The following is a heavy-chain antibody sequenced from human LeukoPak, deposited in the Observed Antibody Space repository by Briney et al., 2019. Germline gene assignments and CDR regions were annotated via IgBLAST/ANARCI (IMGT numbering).Heavy chain of an antibody. CDR3: AVGQYGDPRFDY. CDR2: IYYSGST. Sequence: SETLSLTCTVSGGSISSYYWSWIRQPPGNGLEWIGYIYYSGSTNYNPSLKSRVTISVDTSKNQFSLKLSSVTAADTAVYYCAVGQYGDPRFDYWGQGTLVTVSS. V-gene: IGHV4-59*01. CDR1: GGSISSYY. D-gene: IGHD4-17*01. J-gene: IGHJ4*02.